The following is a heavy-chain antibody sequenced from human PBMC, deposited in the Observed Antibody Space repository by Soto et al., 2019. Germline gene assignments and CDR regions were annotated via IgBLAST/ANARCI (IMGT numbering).Heavy chain of an antibody. CDR2: IIPISGTA. J-gene: IGHJ6*02. CDR1: GGTFSSYA. D-gene: IGHD2-2*01. CDR3: ARSHGSSTSLEIYYYYYYGMDV. Sequence: QVQLVQSGAEVKKPGSSVKVSCKASGGTFSSYAISWVRQAPGQGLEWMGGIIPISGTANYAQKFQGRVTITADESTSTAYMELSSVRSEDTAVYYCARSHGSSTSLEIYYYYYYGMDVWGQGTTVTVSS. V-gene: IGHV1-69*01.